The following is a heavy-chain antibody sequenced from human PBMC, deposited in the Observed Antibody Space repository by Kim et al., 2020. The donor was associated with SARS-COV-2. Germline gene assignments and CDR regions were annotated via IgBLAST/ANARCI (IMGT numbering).Heavy chain of an antibody. D-gene: IGHD5-12*01. Sequence: STRYYADSVKGRFTISRDNAKNSLYLQMNSLRDEDTAVYYCARGAGYNSYWGQGTLVTVSS. V-gene: IGHV3-48*02. CDR2: STR. CDR3: ARGAGYNSY. J-gene: IGHJ4*02.